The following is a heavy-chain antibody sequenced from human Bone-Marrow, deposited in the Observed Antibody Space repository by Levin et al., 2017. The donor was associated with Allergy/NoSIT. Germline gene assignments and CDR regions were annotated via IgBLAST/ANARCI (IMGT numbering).Heavy chain of an antibody. CDR1: GFTFSSYA. Sequence: GGSLRLSSAASGFTFSSYAMSWVRQAPGKGLEWVSVIGGSGGSTYYGDSVKGRFTISRDNSKNTLYLQMNSLRAEDTAVYYCAKRDAIFGVVDYWGQGTLVTVSS. V-gene: IGHV3-23*01. CDR2: IGGSGGST. J-gene: IGHJ4*02. CDR3: AKRDAIFGVVDY. D-gene: IGHD3-3*01.